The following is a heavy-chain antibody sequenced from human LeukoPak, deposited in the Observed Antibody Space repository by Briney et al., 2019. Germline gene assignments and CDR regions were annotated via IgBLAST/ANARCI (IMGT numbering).Heavy chain of an antibody. CDR3: ARDSKSVPSSTSCSFFDY. V-gene: IGHV3-7*01. Sequence: GGSLRLSCAASGFTFDDYAMHWVRQAPGKGLEWVANINQDGSERYYVDSVKGRFTISRDNTKNSLYLQMNSLRAEDTAVYYCARDSKSVPSSTSCSFFDYWGQGTLVTVSS. CDR2: INQDGSER. J-gene: IGHJ4*02. CDR1: GFTFDDYA. D-gene: IGHD2-2*01.